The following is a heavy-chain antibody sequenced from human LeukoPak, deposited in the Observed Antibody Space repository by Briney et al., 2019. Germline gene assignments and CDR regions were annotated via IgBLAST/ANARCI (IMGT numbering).Heavy chain of an antibody. CDR3: VKGFVHPTYYFDY. V-gene: IGHV3-23*01. J-gene: IGHJ4*02. CDR2: ITGGGDGT. Sequence: PGGSLRLSCAASGFTFSNYAMMWVRQAPGKRLEWISSITGGGDGTYYADSVRGRFTISRDNSENTLYLQVNSLRVEDTAVYFCVKGFVHPTYYFDYWGQGTLVTVSS. CDR1: GFTFSNYA. D-gene: IGHD3-10*01.